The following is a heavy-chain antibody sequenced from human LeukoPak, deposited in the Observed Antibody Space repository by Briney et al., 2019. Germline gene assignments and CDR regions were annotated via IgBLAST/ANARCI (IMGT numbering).Heavy chain of an antibody. CDR3: ARDSVEWYIFDY. V-gene: IGHV3-74*01. CDR2: TNRDGSST. D-gene: IGHD3-3*01. Sequence: GGSLRLSCAASGFTFSSDWIHWVRQAPGKGPVWVARTNRDGSSTAYADSVKGRFTISKDNAKNTLYLLMNSLRAEDTAVYYCARDSVEWYIFDYWGQGTLVTVSS. CDR1: GFTFSSDW. J-gene: IGHJ4*02.